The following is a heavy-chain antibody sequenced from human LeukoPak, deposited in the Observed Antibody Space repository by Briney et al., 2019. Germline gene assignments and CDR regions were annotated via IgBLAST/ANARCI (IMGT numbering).Heavy chain of an antibody. CDR3: ARADEAAAGKGPGY. V-gene: IGHV4-61*02. CDR1: GGSISSGSYY. CDR2: IYTSGST. J-gene: IGHJ4*02. D-gene: IGHD6-13*01. Sequence: SQTLSLTCTVSGGSISSGSYYWSWIRQPAGKGLESIGRIYTSGSTNYNPSLKSRVTISVDTSKNQFSLKLSSVTAADTAVYYCARADEAAAGKGPGYWGQGTLVTVSS.